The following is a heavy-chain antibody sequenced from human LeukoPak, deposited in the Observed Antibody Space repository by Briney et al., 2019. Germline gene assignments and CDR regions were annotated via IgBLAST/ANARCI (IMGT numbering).Heavy chain of an antibody. D-gene: IGHD3-22*01. CDR1: GYTFTSYG. CDR2: INPDSGGT. Sequence: ASVTVSCKASGYTFTSYGISWVRQAPGQGLEWMGCINPDSGGTNYAQKFQGRVTMTRDTSISTAYMELSRLRSDDTAVYYCARDPRRSGYYWDFDYWGQGTLVTVSS. CDR3: ARDPRRSGYYWDFDY. J-gene: IGHJ4*02. V-gene: IGHV1-2*02.